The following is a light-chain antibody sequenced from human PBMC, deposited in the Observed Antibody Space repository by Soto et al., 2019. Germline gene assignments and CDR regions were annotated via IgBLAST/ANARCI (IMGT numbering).Light chain of an antibody. Sequence: SVLTQPRSVSGSPGQSVTISCTGTSSDVGGYNYVSWYQQHPGRAPKLMIYDVSKRPSGVPDRFSGSKSGNTASLTISGLQAEDEADYYCCSYAGSYNLYVFGSGTKVTVL. J-gene: IGLJ1*01. CDR1: SSDVGGYNY. V-gene: IGLV2-11*01. CDR2: DVS. CDR3: CSYAGSYNLYV.